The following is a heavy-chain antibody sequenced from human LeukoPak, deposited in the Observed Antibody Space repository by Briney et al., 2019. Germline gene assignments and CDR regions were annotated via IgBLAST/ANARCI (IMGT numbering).Heavy chain of an antibody. Sequence: GGSLRLSCAASGFTFSSYAMHWVRQAPGKGLEYVSAISSNGGSTYYADSVKGRFTISRDNSKNTLYLQMSSLRAEDTAVYYCVKGLRRDGYSSFDYWGQGTLVTVSS. CDR2: ISSNGGST. CDR3: VKGLRRDGYSSFDY. CDR1: GFTFSSYA. D-gene: IGHD5-24*01. V-gene: IGHV3-64D*06. J-gene: IGHJ4*02.